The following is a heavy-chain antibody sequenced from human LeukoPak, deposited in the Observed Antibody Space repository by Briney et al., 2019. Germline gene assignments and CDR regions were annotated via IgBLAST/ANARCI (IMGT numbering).Heavy chain of an antibody. Sequence: PSETLSLTCTVSGGSISTYYWNWIRQPAGRGLEWIGHIYNSGNTNYNPSLKGRGTISVDRSRNMFSLKLSSVTAADTAVYYCARDYIVETGVVAFDIWGQGTMVTASS. CDR2: IYNSGNT. V-gene: IGHV4-4*07. D-gene: IGHD5-12*01. J-gene: IGHJ3*02. CDR1: GGSISTYY. CDR3: ARDYIVETGVVAFDI.